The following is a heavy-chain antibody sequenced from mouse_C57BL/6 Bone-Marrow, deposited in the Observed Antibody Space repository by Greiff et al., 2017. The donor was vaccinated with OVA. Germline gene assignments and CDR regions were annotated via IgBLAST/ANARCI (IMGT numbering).Heavy chain of an antibody. J-gene: IGHJ4*01. D-gene: IGHD1-1*01. V-gene: IGHV1-81*01. CDR1: GYTFTSYG. CDR2: IYPRSGNT. Sequence: QVQLQQSGAELARPGASVKLSCKASGYTFTSYGISWVKQRTGQGLEWIGEIYPRSGNTYYNEKFKGKATLTADKSSSTAYMELRSLTSEDSAIYFCARRYGSSYEAMDYWGQGTSVTVSS. CDR3: ARRYGSSYEAMDY.